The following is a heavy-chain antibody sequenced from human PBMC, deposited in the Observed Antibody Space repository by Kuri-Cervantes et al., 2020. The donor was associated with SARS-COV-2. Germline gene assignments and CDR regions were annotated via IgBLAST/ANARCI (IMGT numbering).Heavy chain of an antibody. J-gene: IGHJ6*02. CDR1: GYTFINYY. CDR3: TRAGDIVVVPYYGMDV. CDR2: INPAGGDT. D-gene: IGHD2-15*01. Sequence: ASVKVSCKASGYTFINYYMHWVRRAPGQGLEWMGMINPAGGDTNYAQKFQGRVTMTRDTSTRTVYMELTSLRSEDTAIYYCTRAGDIVVVPYYGMDVWGQGTTVTVSS. V-gene: IGHV1-46*03.